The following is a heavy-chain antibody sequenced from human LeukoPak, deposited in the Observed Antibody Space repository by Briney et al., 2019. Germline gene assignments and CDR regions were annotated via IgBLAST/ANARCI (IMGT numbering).Heavy chain of an antibody. CDR2: INEDGTSA. D-gene: IGHD5-18*01. V-gene: IGHV3-74*01. Sequence: GGSLRLSCAASGFGFSVYWMHWVRQAPGKGLVWVAHINEDGTSASHADSVKGRFTISRDNAKNTLYLQMNSLTVEDTAAYYCARVPTNSYGFGQWGQGSLVTVSS. J-gene: IGHJ4*02. CDR1: GFGFSVYW. CDR3: ARVPTNSYGFGQ.